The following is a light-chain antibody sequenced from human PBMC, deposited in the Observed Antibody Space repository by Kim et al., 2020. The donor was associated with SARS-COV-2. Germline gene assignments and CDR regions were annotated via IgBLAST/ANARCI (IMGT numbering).Light chain of an antibody. Sequence: QTDTLTCTGDNNNVGNQGAVWLQQNQGHPPKLLSYRNNNRPSGISERFSASRSGNTASLTITGLQPEDEADYYCSAWASSLSAWVFGGGTQLTVL. CDR2: RNN. V-gene: IGLV10-54*04. CDR1: NNNVGNQG. CDR3: SAWASSLSAWV. J-gene: IGLJ3*02.